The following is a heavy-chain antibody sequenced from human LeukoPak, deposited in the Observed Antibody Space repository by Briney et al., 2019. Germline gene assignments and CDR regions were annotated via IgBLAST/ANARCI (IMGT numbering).Heavy chain of an antibody. D-gene: IGHD5-24*01. Sequence: GGSLRLSCAASGFTFSTYAMSWVRQAPGKGLEWVSAIGGNGVSTYYADSVKVRFTISRDNSKNTLYLQMNSLRAEDTAVYYCARDREWLQYYFDYWGQGTLVTVSS. CDR3: ARDREWLQYYFDY. CDR2: IGGNGVST. V-gene: IGHV3-23*01. J-gene: IGHJ4*02. CDR1: GFTFSTYA.